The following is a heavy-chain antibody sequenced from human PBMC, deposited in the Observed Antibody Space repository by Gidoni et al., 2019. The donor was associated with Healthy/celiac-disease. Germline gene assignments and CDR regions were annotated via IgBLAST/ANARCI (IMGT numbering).Heavy chain of an antibody. CDR1: GFIFSSYG. D-gene: IGHD1-26*01. J-gene: IGHJ4*02. Sequence: QVQLVESGGCVVQPGGSLRLSCAASGFIFSSYGMHCVRQAPGKGLEWVAFTRYDGSNKYYVDSVKGRFTISTDNSKNTLYLQMNSLRAEDTAVYYCAKERVGATSFDYWGQGTLVTVSS. CDR3: AKERVGATSFDY. V-gene: IGHV3-30*02. CDR2: TRYDGSNK.